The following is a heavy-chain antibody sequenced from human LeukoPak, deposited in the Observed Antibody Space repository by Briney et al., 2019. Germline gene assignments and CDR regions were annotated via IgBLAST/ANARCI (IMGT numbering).Heavy chain of an antibody. CDR2: IYYSGST. Sequence: SETLSLTCTVSGGSISSGGYYWSWIRQHPGKGLEWIGYIYYSGSTYYNPSLKSRVTISVDTSKNQFSLKLSSVTAADTAVYYCASSIAVAGAYFDYWGQGTLVTVSS. J-gene: IGHJ4*02. CDR3: ASSIAVAGAYFDY. CDR1: GGSISSGGYY. V-gene: IGHV4-31*03. D-gene: IGHD6-19*01.